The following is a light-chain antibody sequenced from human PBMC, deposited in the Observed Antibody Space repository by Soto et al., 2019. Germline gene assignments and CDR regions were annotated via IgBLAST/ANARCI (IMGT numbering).Light chain of an antibody. V-gene: IGKV3-11*01. CDR1: QSVSSY. CDR3: QQRSSCPGT. J-gene: IGKJ5*01. Sequence: EIVLTQSPATLSLSLGERATLYCRASQSVSSYLAWFQQKPGQAPRLLIYDASNRATGVPARFSGSGSGTDFTLTISILDPEDLSVYYCQQRSSCPGTFCQGTRLESK. CDR2: DAS.